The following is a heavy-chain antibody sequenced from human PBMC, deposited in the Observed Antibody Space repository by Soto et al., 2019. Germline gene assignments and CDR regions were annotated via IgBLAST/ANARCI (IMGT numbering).Heavy chain of an antibody. V-gene: IGHV3-21*01. J-gene: IGHJ6*02. CDR1: GFTFSSYS. D-gene: IGHD2-2*01. CDR2: ISSSSSYI. Sequence: KSGGSLRLSCAASGFTFSSYSMNWVRQAPGKGLEWVSSISSSSSYIYYADSVKGRFTISRDNAKNSLYLQMNSLRAEDTAVYYCATNGKGSVVVPAARPLNYYYYYGMDVWGQGTTVTVSS. CDR3: ATNGKGSVVVPAARPLNYYYYYGMDV.